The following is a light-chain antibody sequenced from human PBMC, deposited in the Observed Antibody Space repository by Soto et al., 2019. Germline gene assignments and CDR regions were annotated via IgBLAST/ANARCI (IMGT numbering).Light chain of an antibody. CDR2: GAS. J-gene: IGKJ3*01. V-gene: IGKV3-20*01. CDR1: QSVSSNY. Sequence: EIVLTQSPGTLSLSPGERATLSCRASQSVSSNYLAWYQQKPGQAPRLLVYGASIRATGIPDRYSGSGSGTDFTLTISRLEPEDFAVYYCQHSATFGPGTKVDIK. CDR3: QHSAT.